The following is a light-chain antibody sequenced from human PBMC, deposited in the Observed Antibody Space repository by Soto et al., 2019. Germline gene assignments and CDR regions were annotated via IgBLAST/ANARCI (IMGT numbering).Light chain of an antibody. J-gene: IGLJ2*01. CDR3: CSYAGSSSVV. Sequence: QSVLTQPASVSGSPGQSITISCTGTSSDVGSYNLVSWYQQHPGKAPKLMIYEVIQRPSGVSNRFSGSKSGNTASLTISGLQAEDEADYYCCSYAGSSSVVFGGGTKLTVL. V-gene: IGLV2-23*02. CDR2: EVI. CDR1: SSDVGSYNL.